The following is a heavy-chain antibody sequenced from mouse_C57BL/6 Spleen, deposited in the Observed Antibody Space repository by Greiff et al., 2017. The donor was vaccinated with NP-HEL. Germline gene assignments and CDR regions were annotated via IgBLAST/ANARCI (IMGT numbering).Heavy chain of an antibody. Sequence: VQLQQSGTVLARPGASVKMSCKTSGYTFTSYWMHWVKQRPGQGLEWIGAISPGNSDTSYNQKFKGKAKLTAVTSASTAYMELSSLTNEDSAVYYCTRSYYSKGGYFDVWGTGTTVTVSS. CDR1: GYTFTSYW. CDR3: TRSYYSKGGYFDV. CDR2: ISPGNSDT. D-gene: IGHD2-5*01. J-gene: IGHJ1*03. V-gene: IGHV1-5*01.